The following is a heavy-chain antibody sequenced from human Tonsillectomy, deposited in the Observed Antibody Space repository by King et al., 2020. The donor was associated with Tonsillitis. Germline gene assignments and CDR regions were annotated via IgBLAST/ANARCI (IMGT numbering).Heavy chain of an antibody. J-gene: IGHJ4*02. Sequence: VQLVESGGGLVQPGGSLRLSCAASGFTVSSNYMSWVRQAPGKGLEWVSVIYSGGSTYYADSVKGRFTISRDNSKNTLYLQMNSLRAEDTAVYYCARSEGFYDFWSGPYYFDYWGQGTLVTVSS. D-gene: IGHD3-3*01. V-gene: IGHV3-66*01. CDR1: GFTVSSNY. CDR3: ARSEGFYDFWSGPYYFDY. CDR2: IYSGGST.